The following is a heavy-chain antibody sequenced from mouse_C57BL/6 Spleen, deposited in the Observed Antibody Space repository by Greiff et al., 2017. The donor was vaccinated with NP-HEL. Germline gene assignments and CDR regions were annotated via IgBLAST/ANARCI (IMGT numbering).Heavy chain of an antibody. CDR1: GYTFTSYW. CDR3: ARFDDYDGYYDMDY. CDR2: IHPNSGST. D-gene: IGHD2-4*01. J-gene: IGHJ4*01. V-gene: IGHV1-64*01. Sequence: HLQQPGAELVKPGASVRLSCMASGYTFTSYWMHWVKQRPGQGLEWIGMIHPNSGSTNYNEKFKSKATLTVDKSSSTAYMQLSSLTSEDSAVYYCARFDDYDGYYDMDYWGQGTSVTVSS.